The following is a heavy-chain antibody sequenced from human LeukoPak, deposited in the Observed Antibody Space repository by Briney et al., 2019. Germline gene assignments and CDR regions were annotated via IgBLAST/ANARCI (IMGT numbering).Heavy chain of an antibody. CDR2: IGGSGVTT. D-gene: IGHD4-11*01. Sequence: GGSLRLSCAASRFTFVNFVMSWVRQAPGKGLEWVSSIGGSGVTTFYADSVKGRFTISRDNAKNSVYLQMNSLRADDTAVYYCAGRDSARNPWAYWGQGTLVTVST. CDR1: RFTFVNFV. V-gene: IGHV3-23*01. CDR3: AGRDSARNPWAY. J-gene: IGHJ4*02.